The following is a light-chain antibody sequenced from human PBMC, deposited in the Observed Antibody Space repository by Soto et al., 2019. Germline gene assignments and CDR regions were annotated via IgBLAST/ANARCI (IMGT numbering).Light chain of an antibody. CDR1: HSLVDADGNTY. CDR3: MQGTHSPFT. V-gene: IGKV2-30*01. Sequence: VVMTQSPHSLPVALGQSASVSCSSTHSLVDADGNTYLQWFQQRPGQSPRRLIYRIFNRDSGVPERFSGSGSGTDFTLQISSVEAEDVGVYYCMQGTHSPFTFGQGTRLEIK. J-gene: IGKJ5*01. CDR2: RIF.